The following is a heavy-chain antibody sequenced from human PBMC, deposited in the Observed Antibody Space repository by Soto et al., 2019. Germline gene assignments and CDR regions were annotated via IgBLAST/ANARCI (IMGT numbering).Heavy chain of an antibody. CDR2: ISAYNGNT. CDR1: GYTLTRYG. V-gene: IGHV1-18*01. CDR3: ARGRQQEYYYYYYMDV. J-gene: IGHJ6*03. D-gene: IGHD6-13*01. Sequence: ASVKVSFKASGYTLTRYGISWGRQAPGQGLEWMGWISAYNGNTNYAQKLQGRVTMTTGTSTSTAYMELRSLRSDDTAVYYCARGRQQEYYYYYYMDVWGKGTTVTVSS.